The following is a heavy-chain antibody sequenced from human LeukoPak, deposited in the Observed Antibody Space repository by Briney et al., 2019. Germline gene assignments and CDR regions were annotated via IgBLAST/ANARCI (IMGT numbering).Heavy chain of an antibody. CDR3: VLAAASNVFDY. CDR2: IYPGDSDT. V-gene: IGHV5-51*01. CDR1: GYSFTSYW. J-gene: IGHJ4*02. D-gene: IGHD6-13*01. Sequence: GESLKIPCKGSGYSFTSYWIGWVRQMPGKGLEWMGIIYPGDSDTRYSPSFQGQVTISADKSISTAYLQWSSLKASDTAMYYCVLAAASNVFDYWGQGTLVTVSS.